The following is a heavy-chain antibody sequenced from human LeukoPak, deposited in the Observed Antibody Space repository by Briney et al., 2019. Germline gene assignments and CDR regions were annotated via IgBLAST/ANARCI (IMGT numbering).Heavy chain of an antibody. V-gene: IGHV3-30*18. D-gene: IGHD2-2*01. CDR1: GFTFSEYG. CDR3: AKSGCSSTSCYVNY. CDR2: MSHDGSSK. Sequence: GRYLRLSGAASGFTFSEYGMDWVGQGPGKGLEWVAVMSHDGSSKYYADSVKGRFTISRDNSKNTLYLQMNSLRAEDTAVYNCAKSGCSSTSCYVNYWGQGTLVIVSS. J-gene: IGHJ4*02.